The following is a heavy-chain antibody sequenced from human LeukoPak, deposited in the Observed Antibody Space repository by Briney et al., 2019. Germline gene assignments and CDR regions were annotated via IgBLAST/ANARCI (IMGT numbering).Heavy chain of an antibody. J-gene: IGHJ5*02. Sequence: ASVKVSCKASGYTFTGYYMHWVRQAPGQGLEWMGRINPNSGGTNYAQKFQGRVTMTRDTSISTAYMELSRLRSDDTAVYYCARGAVLMVYAESWFDPWGQGTPVTVSS. CDR2: INPNSGGT. D-gene: IGHD2-8*01. CDR3: ARGAVLMVYAESWFDP. CDR1: GYTFTGYY. V-gene: IGHV1-2*06.